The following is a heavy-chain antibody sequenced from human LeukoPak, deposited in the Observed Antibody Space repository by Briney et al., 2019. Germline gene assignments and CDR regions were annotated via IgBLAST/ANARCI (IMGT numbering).Heavy chain of an antibody. Sequence: GGCLRLSCAASGFTFSSYGMHCARQAPGKGLEWVAVIWDDGHTKYYADSVKGRFTISRDNSKNTLYLQMNSLRAEDTAVYYCAKDSGYDSRAFDYWGQGTLVTVSS. CDR3: AKDSGYDSRAFDY. V-gene: IGHV3-33*06. CDR2: IWDDGHTK. D-gene: IGHD5-12*01. CDR1: GFTFSSYG. J-gene: IGHJ4*02.